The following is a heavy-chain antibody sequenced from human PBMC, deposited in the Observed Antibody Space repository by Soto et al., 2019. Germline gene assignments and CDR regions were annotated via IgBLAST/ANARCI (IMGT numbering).Heavy chain of an antibody. CDR3: ATSPSITIFEVVIIPGMDV. V-gene: IGHV1-24*01. CDR1: GYALAELS. D-gene: IGHD3-3*01. CDR2: FDPEDGET. J-gene: IGHJ6*02. Sequence: ASVKGSCKVSGYALAELSRKWVRQAPGKGLEWMGGFDPEDGETIYAQKFQGRVTMTEDTSTDTAYMELSSLRSEDTAVYYCATSPSITIFEVVIIPGMDVWGQGTTLTVSS.